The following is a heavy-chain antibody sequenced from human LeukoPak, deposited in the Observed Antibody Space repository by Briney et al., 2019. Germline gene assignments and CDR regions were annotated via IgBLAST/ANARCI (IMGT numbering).Heavy chain of an antibody. V-gene: IGHV4-34*01. Sequence: SETLSLTCAVYGGSFSGYYWSWNRQPPGKGLEWIGEINHSGSTNYNPSLKSRVTISVDTSKNQFSLKLSSVTAADTAVYYCARGSEDIVVVVAATPRVDWFDPWGQGTLVTVSS. CDR1: GGSFSGYY. CDR2: INHSGST. D-gene: IGHD2-15*01. CDR3: ARGSEDIVVVVAATPRVDWFDP. J-gene: IGHJ5*02.